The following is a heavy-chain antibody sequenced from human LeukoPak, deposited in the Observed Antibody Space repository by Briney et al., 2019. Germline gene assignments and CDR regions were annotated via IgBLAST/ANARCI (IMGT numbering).Heavy chain of an antibody. D-gene: IGHD3-16*02. CDR2: IYSGGST. CDR1: GFTFSSYG. J-gene: IGHJ4*02. Sequence: GGSLRLSCAASGFTFSSYGMHWVRQAPGKGLEWVSVIYSGGSTYYADSVKGRFTISRDNSKNTLYLQMNSLRAEDTAVYYCAREGMGTYDYVWGSYRYDDYWGQGTLVTVSS. V-gene: IGHV3-66*01. CDR3: AREGMGTYDYVWGSYRYDDY.